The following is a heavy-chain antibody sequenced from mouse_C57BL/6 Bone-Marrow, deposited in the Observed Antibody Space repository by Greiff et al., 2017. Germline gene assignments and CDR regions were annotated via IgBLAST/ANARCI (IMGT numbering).Heavy chain of an antibody. Sequence: EVKLVESGGDLVKPGGSLKLSCAASGFTFSSYCMSWVRQTPDKRLEWVATISSGGSYTYYPDSVKGRFTISRDNAKNTLYLQMSSLKSEDTAMYYCARRGGLDYAMDYWGQGTSVTVSS. V-gene: IGHV5-6*02. CDR1: GFTFSSYC. J-gene: IGHJ4*01. CDR3: ARRGGLDYAMDY. CDR2: ISSGGSYT.